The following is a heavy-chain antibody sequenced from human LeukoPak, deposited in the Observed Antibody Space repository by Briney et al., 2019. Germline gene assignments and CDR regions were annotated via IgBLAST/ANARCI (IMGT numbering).Heavy chain of an antibody. Sequence: SETLSLTCAVYGGSFSGYHWSWIRQPPGKGLEWTGYIYYSGSTNYNPSPKSRVTISVDTSKNQFSLKLSSVTAADTAMYYCARAVSGRFDYWGQGTLVTVSS. D-gene: IGHD6-19*01. CDR1: GGSFSGYH. CDR2: IYYSGST. CDR3: ARAVSGRFDY. J-gene: IGHJ4*02. V-gene: IGHV4-59*08.